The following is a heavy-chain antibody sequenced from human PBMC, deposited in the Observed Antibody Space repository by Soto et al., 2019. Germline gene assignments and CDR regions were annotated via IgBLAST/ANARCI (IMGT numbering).Heavy chain of an antibody. D-gene: IGHD1-1*01. CDR3: AKDGQLTYYYYYGMEV. J-gene: IGHJ6*01. V-gene: IGHV3-23*01. Sequence: GGSLRLSCAASGFTFSSYAMIWVRQAPGKGLEWVSAIGGSGGNTYYADSVKGRFTISRDNSKNTLYLQMNSLRAEDTAVYYCAKDGQLTYYYYYGMEVWGQGTTVTVSS. CDR2: IGGSGGNT. CDR1: GFTFSSYA.